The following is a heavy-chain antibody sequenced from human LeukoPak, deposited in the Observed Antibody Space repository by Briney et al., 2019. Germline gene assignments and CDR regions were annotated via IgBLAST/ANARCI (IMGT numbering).Heavy chain of an antibody. CDR3: AREGYTSGWYRTDY. Sequence: SETLSLTCTVSGGSIGGYYWSWIRQPPGKGLEWIGYIYYSGSTNYNPSLKSRVTMSVDTSKNQFSLRLSSVTAADTAVYYCAREGYTSGWYRTDYWGQGTLVTVSS. V-gene: IGHV4-59*01. CDR2: IYYSGST. CDR1: GGSIGGYY. J-gene: IGHJ4*02. D-gene: IGHD6-19*01.